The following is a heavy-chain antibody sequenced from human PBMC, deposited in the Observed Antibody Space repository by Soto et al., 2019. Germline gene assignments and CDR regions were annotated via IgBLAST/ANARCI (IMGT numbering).Heavy chain of an antibody. D-gene: IGHD4-17*01. CDR3: ARTPDYGALENYYYYMDV. CDR1: GGSISSGGYY. CDR2: IYYSGST. J-gene: IGHJ6*03. Sequence: SETLSLTCTVSGGSISSGGYYWSWIRQHPGKGLEWIGYIYYSGSTYYNPSLKSRVTISVDTSKNQFSLKLSSVTAADMAVYYCARTPDYGALENYYYYMDVWGKGTTVTVSS. V-gene: IGHV4-31*03.